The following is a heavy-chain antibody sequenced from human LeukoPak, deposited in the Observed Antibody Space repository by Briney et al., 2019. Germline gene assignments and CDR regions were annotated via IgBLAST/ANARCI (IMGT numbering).Heavy chain of an antibody. V-gene: IGHV3-64*01. J-gene: IGHJ3*02. CDR3: ARGRYDSSANAFDI. CDR1: GFTFSSYG. Sequence: GGSLRLSCAASGFTFSSYGMHWVRHPPGKGLEYVSAISSNGGSTYYANSVKGRFTISRDNSKNTLYLQMGSLRAEDMAVYYCARGRYDSSANAFDIWGQGTMVTVPS. CDR2: ISSNGGST. D-gene: IGHD3-22*01.